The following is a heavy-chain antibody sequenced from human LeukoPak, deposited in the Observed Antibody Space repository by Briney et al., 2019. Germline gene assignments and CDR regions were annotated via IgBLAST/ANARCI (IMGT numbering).Heavy chain of an antibody. Sequence: SETLSLTCAVYGGSFSDYYWVWIRQPPGKGLEWIGEINHRGGTNYNPSLKSRVTISVDTSKNQFSLRLGSVTAADTAVYYCARGRYSSSFSLGEYYFDYWGQGTLVTVSS. V-gene: IGHV4-34*01. J-gene: IGHJ4*02. CDR2: INHRGGT. CDR3: ARGRYSSSFSLGEYYFDY. D-gene: IGHD6-13*01. CDR1: GGSFSDYY.